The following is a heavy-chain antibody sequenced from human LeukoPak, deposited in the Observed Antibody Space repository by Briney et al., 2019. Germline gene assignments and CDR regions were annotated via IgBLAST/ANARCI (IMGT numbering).Heavy chain of an antibody. CDR2: IRYDGSNK. Sequence: GGSLRLSCAASGFTFSSYVMHWVRQAPGKGLEWVAFIRYDGSNKYYADSVKGRFTISRDNSKNTLYLQMNSLRAEGTAVYYCAKEKGLHPYYFDYWGQGTLVTVSS. CDR3: AKEKGLHPYYFDY. V-gene: IGHV3-30*02. CDR1: GFTFSSYV. D-gene: IGHD2-15*01. J-gene: IGHJ4*02.